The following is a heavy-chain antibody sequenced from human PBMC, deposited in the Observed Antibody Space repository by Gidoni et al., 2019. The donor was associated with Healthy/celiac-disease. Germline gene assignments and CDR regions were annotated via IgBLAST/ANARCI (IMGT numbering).Heavy chain of an antibody. CDR2: IIPILGIA. Sequence: VSCKASVCTFSSYAISWVRQAPGQGLEWMGRIIPILGIANYAQKFQGRVTITADKSTSTAYMELSSLRSEDTAVYYCARDSNSYGFYYFDYWGKGNLVTVSS. CDR1: VCTFSSYA. CDR3: ARDSNSYGFYYFDY. D-gene: IGHD5-18*01. J-gene: IGHJ4*02. V-gene: IGHV1-69*04.